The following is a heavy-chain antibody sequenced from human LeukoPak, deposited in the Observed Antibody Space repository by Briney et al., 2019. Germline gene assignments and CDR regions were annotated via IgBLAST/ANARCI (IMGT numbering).Heavy chain of an antibody. CDR3: AKEGRMYYFDY. J-gene: IGHJ4*02. CDR2: ISGSGGST. CDR1: GFTFISYA. V-gene: IGHV3-23*01. Sequence: PGGSLRLSCAASGFTFISYAMSWVRQAPGKGLEWVSAISGSGGSTYYADSVKGRFTISRDNSKSTRYLQMNSLRAEDPAVYYCAKEGRMYYFDYWGQGPLVTVSS.